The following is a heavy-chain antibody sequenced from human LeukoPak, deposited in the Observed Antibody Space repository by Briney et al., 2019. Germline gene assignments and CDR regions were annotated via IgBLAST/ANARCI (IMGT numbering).Heavy chain of an antibody. V-gene: IGHV3-23*01. D-gene: IGHD6-13*01. CDR1: GFTLSTNA. CDR2: ISGSGAST. J-gene: IGHJ5*02. Sequence: GGSLRLSCLTSGFTLSTNAMSWVRQAPGKGLEWISGISGSGASTYYADSVKGRFTISRDDSRNTLYLQMNSLRGDDTAVYYCASESIAAAAYNWFDPWGQGTLVTVSS. CDR3: ASESIAAAAYNWFDP.